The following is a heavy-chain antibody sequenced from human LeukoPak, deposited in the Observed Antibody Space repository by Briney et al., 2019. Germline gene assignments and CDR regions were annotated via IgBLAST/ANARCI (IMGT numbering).Heavy chain of an antibody. J-gene: IGHJ4*02. CDR3: ASGQLGYCSGGSCGYFDY. CDR2: IWYDGSNK. V-gene: IGHV3-33*08. Sequence: GGSLRLSCAASGFRFSNYAMSWVRQAPGKGLEWVAVIWYDGSNKYYADSVKGRFTISRDNSKNTLYLQMNSLRAEDTAVYYCASGQLGYCSGGSCGYFDYWGQGTLVTVSS. D-gene: IGHD2-15*01. CDR1: GFRFSNYA.